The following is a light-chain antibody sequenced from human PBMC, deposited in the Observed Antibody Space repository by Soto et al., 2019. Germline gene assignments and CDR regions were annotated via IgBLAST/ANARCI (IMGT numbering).Light chain of an antibody. CDR2: EVS. CDR1: NSDVGGYNY. Sequence: QSALTQPASVSGSPGQSITISCTGTNSDVGGYNYVSWYQQHPGKAPKLMIYEVSNRPSGVSNRFSGSKSGNTASLTISGLQAEDEADYYRSSYTSSSHVVFGGGTKVTVL. J-gene: IGLJ2*01. V-gene: IGLV2-14*01. CDR3: SSYTSSSHVV.